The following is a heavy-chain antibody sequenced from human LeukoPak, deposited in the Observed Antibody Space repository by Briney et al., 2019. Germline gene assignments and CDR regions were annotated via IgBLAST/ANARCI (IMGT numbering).Heavy chain of an antibody. V-gene: IGHV1-2*06. CDR1: GYTFTGYY. Sequence: ASVKVSCKASGYTFTGYYMHWVRQAPGQGLEWMGRINPDSGGTNYAQKFQGRVTMTRDTSISTAYIELRRLRSDDTAVYYCAREPATMVRGVLLGRFDPWGQGTLVTVSS. CDR2: INPDSGGT. J-gene: IGHJ5*02. CDR3: AREPATMVRGVLLGRFDP. D-gene: IGHD3-10*01.